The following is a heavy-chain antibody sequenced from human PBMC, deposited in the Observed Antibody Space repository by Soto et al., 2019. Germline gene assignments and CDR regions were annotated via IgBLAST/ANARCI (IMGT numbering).Heavy chain of an antibody. J-gene: IGHJ5*02. D-gene: IGHD2-2*01. CDR1: GDSVSSNSAA. Sequence: SPTLSLTCAISGDSVSSNSAAWNWIRQSPSRGLEWLGRTYYRSKWYNDYEVSVKSRITINPDTSKNQFSLQLNSVTPEDTAVYYCARDLRAHCSSTSCYSSYNWFDPWGQGTLVTVSS. CDR2: TYYRSKWYN. V-gene: IGHV6-1*01. CDR3: ARDLRAHCSSTSCYSSYNWFDP.